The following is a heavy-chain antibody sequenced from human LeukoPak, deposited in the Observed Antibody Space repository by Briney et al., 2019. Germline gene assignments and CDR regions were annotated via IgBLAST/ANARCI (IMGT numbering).Heavy chain of an antibody. V-gene: IGHV4-34*01. CDR1: GGSFSGYY. CDR2: INHSGST. Sequence: SETLSLTCAVYGGSFSGYYWSWIRQPPGKGLEWIGEINHSGSTNYNPSLKSRVTISVDTSKNQFSLKLSSVTAADMAVYYCARGGGGDRPLLFDPWGQGTLVTVSS. CDR3: ARGGGGDRPLLFDP. D-gene: IGHD2-21*02. J-gene: IGHJ5*02.